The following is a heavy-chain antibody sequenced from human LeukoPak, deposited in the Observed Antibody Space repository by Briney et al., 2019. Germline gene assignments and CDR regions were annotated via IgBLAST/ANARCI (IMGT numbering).Heavy chain of an antibody. Sequence: GGSLRLSCAASGFTVSSTYMNWVRQAPGKGLEWVSVIYSGGSTYYADSVKGRFSISRHNSENTVYLQMNGLRPEDTAVYYCARGEFDPWGQGTLVTVSS. CDR2: IYSGGST. V-gene: IGHV3-53*04. CDR3: ARGEFDP. J-gene: IGHJ5*02. CDR1: GFTVSSTY.